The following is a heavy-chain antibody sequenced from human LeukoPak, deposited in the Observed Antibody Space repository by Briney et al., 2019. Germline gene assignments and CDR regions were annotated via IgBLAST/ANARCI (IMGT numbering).Heavy chain of an antibody. V-gene: IGHV4-61*01. Sequence: KPSETLSLTCTVSGYSIRSGYYWSWIRQPPGKGLEWIGYIYYSGSTNYNPSLKSRVTISVDTSKNQFSLKLSSVTAADTAVYYCARRRGRDGYSPWGQGTLVTVSS. CDR1: GYSIRSGYY. J-gene: IGHJ5*02. CDR3: ARRRGRDGYSP. CDR2: IYYSGST. D-gene: IGHD5-24*01.